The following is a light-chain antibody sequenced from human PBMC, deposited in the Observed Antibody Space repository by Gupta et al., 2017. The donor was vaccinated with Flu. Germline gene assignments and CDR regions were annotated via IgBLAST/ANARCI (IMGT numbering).Light chain of an antibody. Sequence: ATLSVSPGERATLSCRASQSVSSNLAWYQQKPGQAPRLLIYGASTRATGIPARFSGSGSGTEFTLTISRLQSEDFAVYYGQQYNNWPPITFGKGTRLEIK. CDR2: GAS. J-gene: IGKJ5*01. CDR1: QSVSSN. CDR3: QQYNNWPPIT. V-gene: IGKV3-15*01.